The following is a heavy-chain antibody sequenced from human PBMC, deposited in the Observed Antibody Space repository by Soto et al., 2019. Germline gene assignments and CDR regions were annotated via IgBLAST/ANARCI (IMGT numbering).Heavy chain of an antibody. CDR1: GESISSSSYY. Sequence: SETLSLTCIVSGESISSSSYYWGWIRQPPGKGLEWIGSIYHSGRTYYNPSLKSRVSICIDTSKNQFSLKLSSVTAADTALYYCARQRTTVVTQAYFDYWGQGALVTLSS. J-gene: IGHJ4*02. V-gene: IGHV4-39*01. CDR2: IYHSGRT. D-gene: IGHD2-21*02. CDR3: ARQRTTVVTQAYFDY.